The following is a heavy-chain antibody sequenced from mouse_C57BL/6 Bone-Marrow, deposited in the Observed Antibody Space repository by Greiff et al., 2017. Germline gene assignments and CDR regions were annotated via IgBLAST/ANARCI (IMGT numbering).Heavy chain of an antibody. CDR1: GFNIKDDY. V-gene: IGHV14-4*01. J-gene: IGHJ4*01. Sequence: EVQLQQSGAELVRPGASVKLSCTASGFNIKDDYMHWVKQRPEQGLEWIGWIDPENGDTEYASKFQGKATITADTSSNTAYLQLSSLTSEDTAVYYGTTFHDDYEAMDYWGQGTSVTVSS. CDR3: TTFHDDYEAMDY. CDR2: IDPENGDT.